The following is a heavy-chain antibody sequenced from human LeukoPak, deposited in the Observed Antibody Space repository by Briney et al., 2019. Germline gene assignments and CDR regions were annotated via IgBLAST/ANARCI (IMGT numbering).Heavy chain of an antibody. J-gene: IGHJ4*02. V-gene: IGHV4-59*01. CDR2: IYYSGST. Sequence: SETLSLTGTVSGGSISSYYWSWIRQPPGQGLEWIGYIYYSGSTNYNPSLKSRVTISVDTSKNQFSLRLSSVTAADTAVYYCARVTGYMIEDYFDYWGQGTLVTVSS. CDR3: ARVTGYMIEDYFDY. D-gene: IGHD3-22*01. CDR1: GGSISSYY.